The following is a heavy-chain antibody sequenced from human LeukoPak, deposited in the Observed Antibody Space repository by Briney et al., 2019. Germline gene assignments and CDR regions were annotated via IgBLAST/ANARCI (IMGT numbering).Heavy chain of an antibody. Sequence: SETLSLTCAVYGGSFSGYYWSWIRQPPGKGLEWIGEINHSGSTNYNPSLKSRVTISVDTSKNQFSLKLSSVTAAGTAVYYCARGLQYYDFWSGYYTPYFDYWGQGTLVTVSS. V-gene: IGHV4-34*01. CDR2: INHSGST. CDR1: GGSFSGYY. CDR3: ARGLQYYDFWSGYYTPYFDY. J-gene: IGHJ4*02. D-gene: IGHD3-3*01.